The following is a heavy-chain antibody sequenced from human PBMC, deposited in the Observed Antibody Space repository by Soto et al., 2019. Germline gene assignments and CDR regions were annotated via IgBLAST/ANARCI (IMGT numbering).Heavy chain of an antibody. Sequence: GGSLRLSCAASGFTFSSYWMSWVRQAPGKGLEWVANIKQDGSEKYYVDSVKGRFTISRDNAKNSLYLQMNSLRAEDTAVYYCARLSSGWFLQQYYFDYWGQGTLVTVSS. CDR2: IKQDGSEK. CDR3: ARLSSGWFLQQYYFDY. D-gene: IGHD6-19*01. CDR1: GFTFSSYW. J-gene: IGHJ4*02. V-gene: IGHV3-7*01.